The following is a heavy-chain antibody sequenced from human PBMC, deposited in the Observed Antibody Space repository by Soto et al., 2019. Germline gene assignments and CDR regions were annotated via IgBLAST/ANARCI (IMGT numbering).Heavy chain of an antibody. D-gene: IGHD6-19*01. V-gene: IGHV3-23*01. J-gene: IGHJ4*02. CDR3: VKVVSVAVSPRGLIDC. Sequence: GGSLRLSCVASGFTFDNSSMGWVRQAPGRGLYWVSSITDSGSGTFYGDSVKGRFTISRDNSKNTLHLQMNSLRAEDTAVYFCVKVVSVAVSPRGLIDCWGQGALVTVSS. CDR2: ITDSGSGT. CDR1: GFTFDNSS.